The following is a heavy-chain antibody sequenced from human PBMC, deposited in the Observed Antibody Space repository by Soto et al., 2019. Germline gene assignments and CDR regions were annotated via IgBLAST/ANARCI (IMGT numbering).Heavy chain of an antibody. CDR1: GDTFTDYY. Sequence: QVQLMQSGAEVKKPGASVKVSCKASGDTFTDYYIHWVRQAPGQGLEWMGTVNPSGGHTTYAQHCLGRVPMTRDTSTSTLSMELTSLTSDDTAVYYCARGGHVVVVTAALDYWGQGTLVTVSS. CDR2: VNPSGGHT. CDR3: ARGGHVVVVTAALDY. V-gene: IGHV1-46*01. D-gene: IGHD2-21*02. J-gene: IGHJ4*02.